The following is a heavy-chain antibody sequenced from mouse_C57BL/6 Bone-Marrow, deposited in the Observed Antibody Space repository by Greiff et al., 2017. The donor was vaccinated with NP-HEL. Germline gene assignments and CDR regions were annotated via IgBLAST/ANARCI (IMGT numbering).Heavy chain of an antibody. V-gene: IGHV5-4*01. CDR1: GFTFSSYA. CDR3: ARDRTIPTTWFAY. CDR2: ISDGGSYT. J-gene: IGHJ3*01. D-gene: IGHD1-1*02. Sequence: EVKLMESGGGLVKPGGSLKLSCAASGFTFSSYAMSWVRQTPEKRLEWVATISDGGSYTYYPDNVKGRFTISRDNAKNNLYLQMSHLKSEDTAMYYCARDRTIPTTWFAYWGQGTLVTVSA.